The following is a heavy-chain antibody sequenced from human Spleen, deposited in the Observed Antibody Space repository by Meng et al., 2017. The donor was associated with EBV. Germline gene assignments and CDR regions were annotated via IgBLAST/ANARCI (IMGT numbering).Heavy chain of an antibody. D-gene: IGHD2-8*01. V-gene: IGHV4-39*07. CDR2: IYHSGST. CDR1: GGSISSSSYS. Sequence: QPRLKGSGPGLVKPSETLSLTCNVSGGSISSSSYSWGWIRQPPGKGLEWIGIIYHSGSTYYNASLKSRVTISVDTSKNQFSLKLSSVTAADTAVYYCARDKNGRYYFDFWGQGTLVTVSS. CDR3: ARDKNGRYYFDF. J-gene: IGHJ4*02.